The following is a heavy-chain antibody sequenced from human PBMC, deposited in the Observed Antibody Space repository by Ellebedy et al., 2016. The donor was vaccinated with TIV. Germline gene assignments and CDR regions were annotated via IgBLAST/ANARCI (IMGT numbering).Heavy chain of an antibody. CDR3: AKDVWEKVRYFVS. D-gene: IGHD3-10*01. Sequence: GESLKISXAASGFTFNNYAMTWVRQAPGKGLEWVSSITSSGVDTYYADSVRGRFTISRDNFKNTLFLQMHSLRAEDTAVYYCAKDVWEKVRYFVSWGQGTLVTVSS. J-gene: IGHJ4*02. CDR2: ITSSGVDT. V-gene: IGHV3-23*01. CDR1: GFTFNNYA.